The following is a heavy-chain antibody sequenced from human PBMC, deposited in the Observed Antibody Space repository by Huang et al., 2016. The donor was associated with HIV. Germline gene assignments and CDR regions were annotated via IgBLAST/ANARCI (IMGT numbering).Heavy chain of an antibody. J-gene: IGHJ4*02. CDR3: ARGWLQLWYLAD. D-gene: IGHD5-12*01. CDR1: GYTFTNFA. CDR2: INAGTGDT. Sequence: QVQLVQSGPEVKSPGASVKVTCKASGYTFTNFAVLWVRQAPGQRPEWLGWINAGTGDTNYSQKFHGRVTISRDTSTSTAYLELSSLSSEDTAIYFCARGWLQLWYLADWGQGSLVTVSS. V-gene: IGHV1-3*01.